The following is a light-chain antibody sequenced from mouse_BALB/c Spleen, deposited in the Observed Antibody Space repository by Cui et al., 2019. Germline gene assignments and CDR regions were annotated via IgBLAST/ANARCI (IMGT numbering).Light chain of an antibody. CDR3: QQRSSYPPT. CDR2: STS. V-gene: IGKV4-57*01. J-gene: IGKJ4*01. CDR1: SSVSY. Sequence: QIVLTQSPAIMSASPGEKVTITCSASSSVSYMHWFQQKPGTSPKLWIYSTSNLASGAPARFSGSGSGTSYSLTISRMEAEDAATYYCQQRSSYPPTFGSGTKLEIK.